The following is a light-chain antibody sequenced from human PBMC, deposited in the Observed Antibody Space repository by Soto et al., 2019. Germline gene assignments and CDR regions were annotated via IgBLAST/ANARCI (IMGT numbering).Light chain of an antibody. Sequence: QSALTQPGSVSGSPGQSITISCTGTSSDVGGYNYVSWYQQHPGKAPKLMIYDVSNRPSGVSNRFSGSKSGNTASLTISGLQAEDEADYYCSSYTRSSKVFGRGTKVTVL. CDR2: DVS. V-gene: IGLV2-14*01. CDR1: SSDVGGYNY. CDR3: SSYTRSSKV. J-gene: IGLJ3*02.